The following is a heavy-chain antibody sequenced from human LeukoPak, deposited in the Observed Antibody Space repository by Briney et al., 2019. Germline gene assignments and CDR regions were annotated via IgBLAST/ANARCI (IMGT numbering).Heavy chain of an antibody. Sequence: SETLSLTCSVSGGSISSYYWSWIRQPPGKGPEWIGYIYDSGSSNYNPSLKSRVTISVDTSKNQFSLKLSSVTAADTAVYYCARAEGSGSYYYPPAFDSWGQGTLVTVSS. CDR3: ARAEGSGSYYYPPAFDS. J-gene: IGHJ4*02. D-gene: IGHD3-10*01. V-gene: IGHV4-59*01. CDR2: IYDSGSS. CDR1: GGSISSYY.